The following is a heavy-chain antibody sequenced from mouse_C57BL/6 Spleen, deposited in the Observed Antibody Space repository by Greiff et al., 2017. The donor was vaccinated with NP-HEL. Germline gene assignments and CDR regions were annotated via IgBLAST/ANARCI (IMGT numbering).Heavy chain of an antibody. D-gene: IGHD2-2*01. Sequence: EVKLMESGGGLVKPGGSLKLSCAASGFTFSSYAMSWVRQTPEKRLEWVATISDGGSYTYYPDNVKGRFTLSRDNAKNNLYMQMSHLKSEDTAMYYCAREGDYGYDGYYFDYWGQGTTLTVSS. CDR3: AREGDYGYDGYYFDY. CDR2: ISDGGSYT. CDR1: GFTFSSYA. J-gene: IGHJ2*01. V-gene: IGHV5-4*01.